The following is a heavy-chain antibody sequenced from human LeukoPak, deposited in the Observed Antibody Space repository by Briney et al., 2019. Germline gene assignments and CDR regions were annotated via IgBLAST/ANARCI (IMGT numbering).Heavy chain of an antibody. V-gene: IGHV3-48*03. J-gene: IGHJ4*02. CDR2: ISSSGSTI. D-gene: IGHD3-22*01. CDR3: ASGGDYDPTFYFDY. CDR1: GFMFSSYE. Sequence: GGSLRLSCAASGFMFSSYEMSWIRQAPGKGLEWVSYISSSGSTIYYADSVRGRFTISRDNAKNSLYLQMNSLRAEDTAVYYCASGGDYDPTFYFDYWGQGTLVTVSS.